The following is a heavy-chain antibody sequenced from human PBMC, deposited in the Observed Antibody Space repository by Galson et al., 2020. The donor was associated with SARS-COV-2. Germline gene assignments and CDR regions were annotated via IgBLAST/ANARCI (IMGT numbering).Heavy chain of an antibody. D-gene: IGHD5-12*01. CDR1: TDYY. CDR2: INPSTGST. CDR3: ARADVEMATYYFDY. V-gene: IGHV1-2*02. J-gene: IGHJ4*02. Sequence: TDYYIHWVRQAPGQGLEWMGWINPSTGSTLYTQKFQGRVTMTTDTSTSTAYMELRSLRSDDTAVYYCARADVEMATYYFDYWGQGTLVTVSS.